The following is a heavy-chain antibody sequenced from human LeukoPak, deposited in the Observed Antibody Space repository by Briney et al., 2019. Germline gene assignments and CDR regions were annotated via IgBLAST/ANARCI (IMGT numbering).Heavy chain of an antibody. CDR1: GFTFSSYS. V-gene: IGHV3-21*01. Sequence: PGGSLRLSCAASGFTFSSYSMNWVRQAPGKGLEWVSSISGSSSYIYYADSVKGRFTISRDNAKNSLYLQMNSLRAEDTAVYYCARGGSATVAIYYYYGMDVWGQGTTVTVSS. CDR2: ISGSSSYI. J-gene: IGHJ6*02. D-gene: IGHD4-23*01. CDR3: ARGGSATVAIYYYYGMDV.